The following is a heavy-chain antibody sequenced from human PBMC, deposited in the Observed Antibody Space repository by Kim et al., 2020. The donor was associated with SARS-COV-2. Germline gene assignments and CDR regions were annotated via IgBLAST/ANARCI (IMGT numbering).Heavy chain of an antibody. CDR3: ARDYARVARVTVVHYGMDV. D-gene: IGHD2-15*01. CDR1: GFTFSSYE. CDR2: ISSSSYTI. J-gene: IGHJ6*02. V-gene: IGHV3-48*03. Sequence: GGSLRLSCAASGFTFSSYEMNWVRQAPGKGLEWVSYISSSSYTIYYADSVKGRFTISRDNAKNSLYLQMNSLRAEDTAVYYCARDYARVARVTVVHYGMDVWGQGPTVTVSS.